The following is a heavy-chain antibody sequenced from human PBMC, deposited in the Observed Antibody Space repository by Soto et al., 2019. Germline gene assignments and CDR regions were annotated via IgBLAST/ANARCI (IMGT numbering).Heavy chain of an antibody. CDR1: GYTFSNYG. J-gene: IGHJ4*02. CDR3: AIWFYYDSSGYENIDY. CDR2: ISAYNGDT. Sequence: GASVKVSCKASGYTFSNYGVSWVRQAPGQGLEWMGWISAYNGDTNYAQKLQGRVTMTTDTSTSTAYMELRSLRSDDTAVYYCAIWFYYDSSGYENIDYWGQGTQVTVSS. D-gene: IGHD3-22*01. V-gene: IGHV1-18*04.